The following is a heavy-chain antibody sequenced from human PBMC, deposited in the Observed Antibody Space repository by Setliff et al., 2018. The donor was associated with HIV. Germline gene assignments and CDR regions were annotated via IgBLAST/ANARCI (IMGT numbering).Heavy chain of an antibody. V-gene: IGHV3-74*01. CDR1: GFTFSSYW. CDR2: INGDGSST. D-gene: IGHD1-26*01. CDR3: AVIHHPRVGDSTNY. Sequence: GGSLRLSCTGSGFTFSSYWMHWVRQGPGKGLVWVSRINGDGSSTNYADSVKGRFTISRDNAKNTLYLQMNSLRAEDTAVYYCAVIHHPRVGDSTNYWGQGTLVTVSS. J-gene: IGHJ4*02.